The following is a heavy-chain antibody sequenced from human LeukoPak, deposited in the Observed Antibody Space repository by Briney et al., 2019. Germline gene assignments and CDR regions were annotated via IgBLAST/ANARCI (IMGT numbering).Heavy chain of an antibody. CDR2: IYYSGST. Sequence: SETLSLTCTVSGGSISSSDYSWGWIRQPPGKGLEWLGSIYYSGSTYYNPSLKSRITISADTSKNQFSLKLSSVTAADTAVYYCARDVSVGSSWGYYYYYYMDVWGKGTTVTVSS. CDR3: ARDVSVGSSWGYYYYYYMDV. CDR1: GGSISSSDYS. V-gene: IGHV4-39*02. D-gene: IGHD6-13*01. J-gene: IGHJ6*03.